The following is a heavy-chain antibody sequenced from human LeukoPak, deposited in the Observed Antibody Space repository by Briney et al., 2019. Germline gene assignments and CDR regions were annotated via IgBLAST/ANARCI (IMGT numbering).Heavy chain of an antibody. CDR3: ARVPLGVYYYDSSGYYYFDY. V-gene: IGHV1-2*02. CDR1: GYTFTDYY. CDR2: INPNSGGT. Sequence: ASAKVSCKAPGYTFTDYYLHWVRQAPGQGLEWMGWINPNSGGTNYAQKFQGRVTMTRDTSISTAYMEVSRLRYEDTAVYYCARVPLGVYYYDSSGYYYFDYWGQGTLVTVSS. J-gene: IGHJ4*02. D-gene: IGHD3-22*01.